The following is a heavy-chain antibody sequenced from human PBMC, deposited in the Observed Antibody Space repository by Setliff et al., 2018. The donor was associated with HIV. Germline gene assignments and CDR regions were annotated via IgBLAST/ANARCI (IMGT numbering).Heavy chain of an antibody. D-gene: IGHD1-26*01. Sequence: ASVKVSCKASGYTFSSYEISWVRQAPGQGLEWMGRISTTNDYTNYAQKLQGRVTVTTDTSTSTTYMELRGLRSDDTAVYYCARGGSYWVDAFDIWGQGTMVTVSS. CDR3: ARGGSYWVDAFDI. J-gene: IGHJ3*02. V-gene: IGHV1-18*01. CDR2: ISTTNDYT. CDR1: GYTFSSYE.